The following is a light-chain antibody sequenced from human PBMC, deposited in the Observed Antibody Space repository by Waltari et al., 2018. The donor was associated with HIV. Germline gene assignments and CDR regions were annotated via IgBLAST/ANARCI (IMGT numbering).Light chain of an antibody. CDR3: QQRYKWPRT. Sequence: EIVLTQSPATLSLSPGERATLSCRAGQRVSSSLAWYQQKPGQALRLLIYDASNRATVIPARFSGSGSGTDFTLTINSLEPEDFAVYYCQQRYKWPRTFGQGTKLEIK. J-gene: IGKJ2*01. CDR1: QRVSSS. CDR2: DAS. V-gene: IGKV3-11*01.